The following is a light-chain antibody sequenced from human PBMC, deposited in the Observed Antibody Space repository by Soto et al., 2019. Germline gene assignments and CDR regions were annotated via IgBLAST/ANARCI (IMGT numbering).Light chain of an antibody. CDR2: DAS. CDR3: QQYSSCPFT. CDR1: PSVFSH. J-gene: IGKJ2*01. Sequence: EFVLTQSPATLSLSPGERATLSCRASPSVFSHLAWYQQKPGQSPRLVIYDASKRAPGIPARFSGSGFGTDFTLTISSLQPEDSATYYCQQYSSCPFTFGQGTKLEIK. V-gene: IGKV3-11*01.